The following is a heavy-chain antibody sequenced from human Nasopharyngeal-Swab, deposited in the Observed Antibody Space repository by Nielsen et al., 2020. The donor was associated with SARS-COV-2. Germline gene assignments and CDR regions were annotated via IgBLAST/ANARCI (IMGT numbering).Heavy chain of an antibody. J-gene: IGHJ6*02. V-gene: IGHV1-18*01. D-gene: IGHD3-22*01. CDR1: GYTFTSYG. Sequence: ASVKVSCKASGYTFTSYGISWVRQAPGQGLEWMGWISAYNGNTNYAQKLQGRVTMTTDTSTSTAYMELRSLRSDDTAVYYCARGEQTWMIVARLGGDGYYYGMDVWGQGTTVTVSS. CDR3: ARGEQTWMIVARLGGDGYYYGMDV. CDR2: ISAYNGNT.